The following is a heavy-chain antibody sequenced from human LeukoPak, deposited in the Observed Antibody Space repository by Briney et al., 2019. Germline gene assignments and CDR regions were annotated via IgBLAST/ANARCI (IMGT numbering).Heavy chain of an antibody. CDR3: ARDLGTQEYFDY. J-gene: IGHJ4*02. CDR2: ISASGRTI. V-gene: IGHV3-11*01. CDR1: GFTFSDYY. Sequence: GGSLRLSCAASGFTFSDYYMSWIRQAPGKGLEWISYISASGRTIYYADSVKGRFTISRDNAKNSLYLVMDSLRAEDTAVYSCARDLGTQEYFDYWGQGSRVSVSS. D-gene: IGHD1-1*01.